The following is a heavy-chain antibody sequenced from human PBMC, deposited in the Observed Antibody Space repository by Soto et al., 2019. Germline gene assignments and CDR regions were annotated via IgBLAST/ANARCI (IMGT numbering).Heavy chain of an antibody. Sequence: QVQLQESGPGLVKPSETLSLTCTVSGGSISSKYWSWIRQPPGKGLEWIGYIYYNGRTNYNPSLKSRVTISVDTSRNQFSLKLSSVTAADPAVYYCARLRWATIAEAGSFYYWGQGILVTVSS. CDR3: ARLRWATIAEAGSFYY. CDR1: GGSISSKY. CDR2: IYYNGRT. D-gene: IGHD6-13*01. V-gene: IGHV4-59*08. J-gene: IGHJ4*02.